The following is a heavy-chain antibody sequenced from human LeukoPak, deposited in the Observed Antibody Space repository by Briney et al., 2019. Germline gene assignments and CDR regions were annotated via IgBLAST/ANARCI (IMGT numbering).Heavy chain of an antibody. J-gene: IGHJ4*02. Sequence: GESLKISCKGSGYSFTNYWIAWVRQMPGKGLEWMGFIYPGDSDTRYSPSFQGQVTISADKSISTAYLQWSSLKASDTAMYYCARHAYSSGWYFDYWGQGTLVTVSS. V-gene: IGHV5-51*01. CDR1: GYSFTNYW. CDR2: IYPGDSDT. D-gene: IGHD6-19*01. CDR3: ARHAYSSGWYFDY.